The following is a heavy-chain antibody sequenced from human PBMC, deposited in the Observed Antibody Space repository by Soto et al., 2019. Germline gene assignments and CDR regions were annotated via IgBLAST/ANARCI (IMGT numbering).Heavy chain of an antibody. CDR1: GGSIGSGGYS. V-gene: IGHV4-30-2*01. J-gene: IGHJ3*02. CDR2: IYRSRGT. CDR3: ARGGSLGEDAFDI. D-gene: IGHD3-16*02. Sequence: QLQLQESGSGLVKPSQTLSLMCDVSGGSIGSGGYSWTWIRQPPGKGLEWIGYIYRSRGTYYNPSLKSRVTISVDRSKNQFSLKLSSVTAADTAVYYCARGGSLGEDAFDIWGLGTMVTVSS.